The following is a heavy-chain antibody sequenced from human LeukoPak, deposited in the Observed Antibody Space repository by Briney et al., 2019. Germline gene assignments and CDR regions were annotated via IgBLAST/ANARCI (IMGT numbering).Heavy chain of an antibody. V-gene: IGHV4-34*01. CDR1: GGSFSGYY. J-gene: IGHJ4*02. Sequence: PSETLSLTCAVYGGSFSGYYWSWIRQPPGKGLEWIGEINHSGSTNYNPSLKSRVTISVDTSKNQFSLKLSSVTGADTAVYYCARVGATRGFLGYWGQGTLVTVSS. CDR2: INHSGST. D-gene: IGHD1-26*01. CDR3: ARVGATRGFLGY.